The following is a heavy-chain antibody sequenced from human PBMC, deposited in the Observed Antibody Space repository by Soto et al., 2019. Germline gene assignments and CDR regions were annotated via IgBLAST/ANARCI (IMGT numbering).Heavy chain of an antibody. V-gene: IGHV1-3*01. D-gene: IGHD6-13*01. J-gene: IGHJ5*02. Sequence: QVQLVQSGAEVKKPGASVKVSCTASGYTFTHYAIHWVRHAPGQRLEWMGFINAGSGNTKYSQTFQRRLTFTKDTSASTAYMDLSSLRSEDTAIYYCARGLAADGAWGQGTLVTVSS. CDR3: ARGLAADGA. CDR1: GYTFTHYA. CDR2: INAGSGNT.